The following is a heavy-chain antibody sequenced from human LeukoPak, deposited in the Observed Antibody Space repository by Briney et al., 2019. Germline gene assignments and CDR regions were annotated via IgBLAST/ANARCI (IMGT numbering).Heavy chain of an antibody. CDR3: ARDRGTMVRDWWGEFDP. D-gene: IGHD3-10*01. V-gene: IGHV3-21*01. CDR2: ISSSSSYI. J-gene: IGHJ5*02. CDR1: GFTFSSYS. Sequence: GGSLRLSCAASGFTFSSYSMNWVRQAPGKGLEWVSSISSSSSYIYYADSVKGRFTISRDNAKNSLYLQMNSLRAEDTAVYYCARDRGTMVRDWWGEFDPWGQGTLVTVSS.